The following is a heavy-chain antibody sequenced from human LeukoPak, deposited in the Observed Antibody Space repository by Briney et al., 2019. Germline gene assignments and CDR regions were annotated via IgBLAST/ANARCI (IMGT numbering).Heavy chain of an antibody. Sequence: ASVKVSCKASGGTFSSYAISWVRQAPGQGLEWMGRIIPILGIANYAQKFQGRVTITADKSTSTAYMELSSLRSEDTAVYYCARTYYYDSSGHPGERFDYWGQGTLVTVSS. CDR2: IIPILGIA. D-gene: IGHD3-22*01. CDR1: GGTFSSYA. J-gene: IGHJ4*02. V-gene: IGHV1-69*04. CDR3: ARTYYYDSSGHPGERFDY.